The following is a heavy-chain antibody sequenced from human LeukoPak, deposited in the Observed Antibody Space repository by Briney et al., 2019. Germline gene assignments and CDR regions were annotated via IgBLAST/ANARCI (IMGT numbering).Heavy chain of an antibody. V-gene: IGHV3-20*04. CDR3: ARDRLGPSFSVSHFDL. J-gene: IGHJ4*02. Sequence: GGSLRLSCATSGFTFVDYGLSWVRRAPGKGLEWLCAINYNGAITDYADSVKGRFTISRDNAKNSLYLRMDSLRAEDTALYYCARDRLGPSFSVSHFDLWGQGTMVTVSS. D-gene: IGHD3-3*02. CDR2: INYNGAIT. CDR1: GFTFVDYG.